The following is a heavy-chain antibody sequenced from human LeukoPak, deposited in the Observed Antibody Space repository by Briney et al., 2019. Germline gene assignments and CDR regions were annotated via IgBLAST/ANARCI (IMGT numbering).Heavy chain of an antibody. V-gene: IGHV4-59*08. D-gene: IGHD5-12*01. Sequence: SETLSLTCSLSGGSITNYYWSWIRQPPGKGLEWIGYIYSTGSANYNPSLKSRVTLSVDTAKNQFSLKLNSVTAADTAVYYCARMGGYSGYATHWGQGTLVTVSS. CDR3: ARMGGYSGYATH. J-gene: IGHJ4*02. CDR2: IYSTGSA. CDR1: GGSITNYY.